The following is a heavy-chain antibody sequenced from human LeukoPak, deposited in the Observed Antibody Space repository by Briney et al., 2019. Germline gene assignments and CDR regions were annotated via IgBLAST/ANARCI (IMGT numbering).Heavy chain of an antibody. J-gene: IGHJ3*02. CDR3: ARLLWFGESDDAFDI. D-gene: IGHD3-10*01. Sequence: SETLSLTCTVSGYSISSGYYWGWIRQPPGKGLEWIGSIYYSGSTYYNPSLKSRVTISVDTSKNQFSLKLSSVTAADTAVYYCARLLWFGESDDAFDIWGQGTMVTVSS. CDR1: GYSISSGYY. V-gene: IGHV4-38-2*02. CDR2: IYYSGST.